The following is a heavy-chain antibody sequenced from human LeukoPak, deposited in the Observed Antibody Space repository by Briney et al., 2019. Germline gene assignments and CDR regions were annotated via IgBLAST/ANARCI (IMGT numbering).Heavy chain of an antibody. J-gene: IGHJ4*02. CDR1: GFTFSTYW. D-gene: IGHD3-10*01. CDR3: ARDDGAGPHY. CDR2: IKVDGSEK. Sequence: GGSLRLSCAASGFTFSTYWMSWVRQAPGKGPEWVANIKVDGSEKYYVDSVKGRFTISRDNAKNSLYLHMSSLRAEDTAVYYCARDDGAGPHYWGQGTLLTVSS. V-gene: IGHV3-7*01.